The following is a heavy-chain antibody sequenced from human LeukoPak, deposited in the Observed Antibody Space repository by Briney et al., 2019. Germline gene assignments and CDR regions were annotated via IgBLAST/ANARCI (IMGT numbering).Heavy chain of an antibody. J-gene: IGHJ4*02. V-gene: IGHV3-74*01. CDR1: GFTFSSYW. CDR2: INSDGGSI. CDR3: ARRIQGMAPYYFDY. D-gene: IGHD5-24*01. Sequence: GGSLRLSCTASGFTFSSYWMHWDRQAPGKGLVWVSRINSDGGSISYADSVKGRFTISRDNAKNTLYLQMNSLRAEDTAVYYCARRIQGMAPYYFDYWGQGTLVTVSS.